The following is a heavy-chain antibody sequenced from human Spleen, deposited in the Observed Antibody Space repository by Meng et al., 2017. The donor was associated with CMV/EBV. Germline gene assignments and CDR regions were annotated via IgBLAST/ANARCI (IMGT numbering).Heavy chain of an antibody. V-gene: IGHV3-23*03. CDR2: MYSGDTST. CDR3: AKSFQLPLDAFDI. D-gene: IGHD2-2*01. CDR1: GFTFDTYA. Sequence: GGSLRLSCAASGFTFDTYAMSWVRQAPGKGLEWVSVMYSGDTSTDYADSVRGRFTISRDDSKSTLWLEMNSLRAEDTAVYYCAKSFQLPLDAFDIWGQGTMVTVSS. J-gene: IGHJ3*02.